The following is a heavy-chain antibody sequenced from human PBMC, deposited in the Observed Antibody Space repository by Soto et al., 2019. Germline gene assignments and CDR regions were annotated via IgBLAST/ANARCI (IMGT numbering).Heavy chain of an antibody. V-gene: IGHV1-3*01. J-gene: IGHJ4*02. CDR1: GYTFTGYA. CDR3: ARDRPTPAY. CDR2: INAGNGKT. Sequence: ASVKVSCKASGYTFTGYAMHWVRQAPGQRLEWLGWINAGNGKTKYSQKFQGRVTITADKSTSTAYMELSSLRSEDTAVYYCARDRPTPAYWGQGTLVTVSS.